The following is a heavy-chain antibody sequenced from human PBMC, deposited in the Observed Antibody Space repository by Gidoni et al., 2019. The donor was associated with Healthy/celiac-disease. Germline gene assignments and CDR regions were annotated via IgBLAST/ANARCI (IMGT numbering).Heavy chain of an antibody. CDR3: TTALPNCSGGSCYSGDAFDI. CDR2: IKSKTDGGTT. V-gene: IGHV3-15*01. J-gene: IGHJ3*02. Sequence: EVQLVESGGGLVKPGGSLRLSCAASGFTVSNAWMSWVRQAPGKGLEWVGRIKSKTDGGTTDYAAPVKGRFTISRDDSKNTLYLQMNSLKTEDTAVYYCTTALPNCSGGSCYSGDAFDIWGQGTMVTVSS. D-gene: IGHD2-15*01. CDR1: GFTVSNAW.